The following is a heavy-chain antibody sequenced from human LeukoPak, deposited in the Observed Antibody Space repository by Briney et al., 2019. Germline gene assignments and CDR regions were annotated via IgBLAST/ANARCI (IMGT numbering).Heavy chain of an antibody. CDR2: ISPYNGDT. V-gene: IGHV1-18*01. CDR1: GYTFTSYG. D-gene: IGHD5-24*01. J-gene: IGHJ3*02. CDR3: ARKEMGNAFDI. Sequence: ASVKVSCKASGYTFTSYGISWVRQAPGQGLEWMGWISPYNGDTDYAQNLQGRVTMTTDTSTNTAYMELRSLRSDDTAVYYCARKEMGNAFDIWGQGTMVTVSS.